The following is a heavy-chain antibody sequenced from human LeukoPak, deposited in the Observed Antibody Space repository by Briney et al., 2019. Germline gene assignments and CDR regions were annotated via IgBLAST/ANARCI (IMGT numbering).Heavy chain of an antibody. CDR2: MNPNSGNT. J-gene: IGHJ6*03. CDR1: GYTFTSYD. V-gene: IGHV1-8*03. CDR3: ARAIRVLYYYYYYYMDV. D-gene: IGHD3-3*01. Sequence: RASVKVSCKASGYTFTSYDVNWVRQATGQGLEWMGWMNPNSGNTGYAQKFQGRVTITRNTSISTAYMELSSPRSEDTAVYYCARAIRVLYYYYYYYMDVWGKGTTVTVSS.